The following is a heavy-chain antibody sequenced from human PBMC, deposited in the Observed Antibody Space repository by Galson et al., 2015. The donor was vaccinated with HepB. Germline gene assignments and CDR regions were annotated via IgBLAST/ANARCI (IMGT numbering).Heavy chain of an antibody. Sequence: TLSLTCTVSGDSITNGGYFWSWLRQHPGTGLEWIGYIYYSGSPKYNPSLKSRAFISVDTSKNQFSLKLTSVTAADTAVYYCARGNGANYYYYYMDVWGKGTTVTVSS. CDR2: IYYSGSP. CDR3: ARGNGANYYYYYMDV. V-gene: IGHV4-31*03. J-gene: IGHJ6*03. D-gene: IGHD4/OR15-4a*01. CDR1: GDSITNGGYF.